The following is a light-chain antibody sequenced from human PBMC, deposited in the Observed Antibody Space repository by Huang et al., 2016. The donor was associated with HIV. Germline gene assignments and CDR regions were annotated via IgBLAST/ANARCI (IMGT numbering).Light chain of an antibody. J-gene: IGKJ2*01. CDR1: QGLLYREKIY. V-gene: IGKV2-29*02. CDR3: MQGKQLPYT. CDR2: ERS. Sequence: DIVMTQTPLSLSVTPGQPASISCKSSQGLLYREKIYLYWYLQKPGQSPQLLIYERSNRVSGVPDRFSGSGSPTDFTLKISRVETEDVGVYYCMQGKQLPYTFGQGTRLEIK.